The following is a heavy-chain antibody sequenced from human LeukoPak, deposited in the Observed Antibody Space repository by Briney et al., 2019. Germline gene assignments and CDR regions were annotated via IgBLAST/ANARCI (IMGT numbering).Heavy chain of an antibody. D-gene: IGHD1-1*01. J-gene: IGHJ3*02. Sequence: ASVKVSCKASGYTFTGYYMHWVRQAPGQGVEWMGWINPNSGGTNYAQKFQGRVTMTRDTSISTAYMELSRLRSDDTAVYYCASPQKNGRFDAFDIWGQGTMVTVSS. V-gene: IGHV1-2*02. CDR1: GYTFTGYY. CDR2: INPNSGGT. CDR3: ASPQKNGRFDAFDI.